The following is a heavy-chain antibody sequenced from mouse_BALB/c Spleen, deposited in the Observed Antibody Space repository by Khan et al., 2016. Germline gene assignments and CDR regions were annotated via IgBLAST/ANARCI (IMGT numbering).Heavy chain of an antibody. CDR1: GYSITSDYA. CDR3: ARCYYGSSYYYAMDY. CDR2: ISYSGST. Sequence: EVQLQESGPGLVKPSQSLSLTCTVTGYSITSDYAWNWIRQFPGNKLEWMGYISYSGSTSYNPSLKSRISITRDTSTNQFFLQLNSVTTEDTATYYCARCYYGSSYYYAMDYWGQGTSVTVSS. V-gene: IGHV3-2*02. D-gene: IGHD1-1*01. J-gene: IGHJ4*01.